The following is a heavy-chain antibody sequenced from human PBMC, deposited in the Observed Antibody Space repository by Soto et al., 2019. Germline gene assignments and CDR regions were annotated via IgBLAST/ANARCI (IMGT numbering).Heavy chain of an antibody. CDR3: ARSIEAAVDFDY. D-gene: IGHD6-13*01. J-gene: IGHJ4*02. CDR1: GYTFTSYG. V-gene: IGHV1-18*01. CDR2: ISAYSGST. Sequence: ASVKVSCKASGYTFTSYGISWVRQAPGQGLEWMGWISAYSGSTNYAQKLQGRVTMTTDTSTSTAYMELRSLRSDDTAVYYCARSIEAAVDFDYWRQGTLVTVS.